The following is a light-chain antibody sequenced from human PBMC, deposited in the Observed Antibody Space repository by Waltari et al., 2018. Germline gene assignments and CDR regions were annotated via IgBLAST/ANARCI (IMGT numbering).Light chain of an antibody. J-gene: IGKJ2*01. CDR3: QQYSISVMYT. CDR1: KHVSNNY. CDR2: GAS. Sequence: EIVLTQSPGTLSLSPGERATLSCRASKHVSNNYLAWYQQKPGQAPRLLIYGASSRATGIPDRFSGSVCGTGFTVTISRLEPEDFAVYNCQQYSISVMYTFGQGSNLE. V-gene: IGKV3-20*01.